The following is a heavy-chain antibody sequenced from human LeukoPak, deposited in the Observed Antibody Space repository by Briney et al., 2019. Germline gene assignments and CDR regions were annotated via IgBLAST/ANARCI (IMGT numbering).Heavy chain of an antibody. D-gene: IGHD1-1*01. CDR1: GLTFNNFA. CDR2: ITDNGVDT. J-gene: IGHJ4*02. Sequence: GGSLRLFCSAFGLTFNNFAMHWVRQAPGKGLEYVSAITDNGVDTYYADSVKGRFTIPRDNSKNTLYLQLSSLRAEDKAVYYCVKRWGTNTEDYWGQGTLVTVSS. V-gene: IGHV3-64D*06. CDR3: VKRWGTNTEDY.